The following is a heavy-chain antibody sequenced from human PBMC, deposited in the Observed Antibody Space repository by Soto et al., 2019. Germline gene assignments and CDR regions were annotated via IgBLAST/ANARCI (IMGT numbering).Heavy chain of an antibody. CDR2: ISYDGSNK. Sequence: GGSLRLSCAASGFTFSSYAMHWVRQAPGKGLEWVAVISYDGSNKYYADSVKGRFTISRDNSKNTLYLQMNSLRAEDTAVYYCARDHPVSYYDFWSGYSYYFDYWGQGTLVTVSS. J-gene: IGHJ4*02. D-gene: IGHD3-3*01. V-gene: IGHV3-30-3*01. CDR3: ARDHPVSYYDFWSGYSYYFDY. CDR1: GFTFSSYA.